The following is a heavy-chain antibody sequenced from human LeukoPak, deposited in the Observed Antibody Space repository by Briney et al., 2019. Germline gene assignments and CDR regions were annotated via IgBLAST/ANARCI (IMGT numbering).Heavy chain of an antibody. V-gene: IGHV3-30*02. Sequence: GGSLRLSCAASGFTFSSYWMHWVRQAPGKGLEWVAFIRHDGSSKYYADSVKGRFTISRDNSKNTLYLQMNSLRAGDTAVYYCAKGSKLVVITRDHYMAVWGKGTTVTISS. D-gene: IGHD3-22*01. CDR2: IRHDGSSK. CDR1: GFTFSSYW. CDR3: AKGSKLVVITRDHYMAV. J-gene: IGHJ6*03.